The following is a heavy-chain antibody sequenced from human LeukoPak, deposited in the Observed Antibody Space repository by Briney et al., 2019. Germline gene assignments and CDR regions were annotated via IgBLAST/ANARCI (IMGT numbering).Heavy chain of an antibody. J-gene: IGHJ4*02. CDR2: IYHSGGT. V-gene: IGHV4-30-2*01. CDR3: ASYGSGSYFDY. Sequence: PSQTLSLTCAVSGGSISSGGYSWSWIRQPPGKGLEWIGYIYHSGGTHYNPSLKSRVTISVDRSKNQFSLKLSSVTAADTAVYYCASYGSGSYFDYWGQGTLVTVSS. CDR1: GGSISSGGYS. D-gene: IGHD3-10*01.